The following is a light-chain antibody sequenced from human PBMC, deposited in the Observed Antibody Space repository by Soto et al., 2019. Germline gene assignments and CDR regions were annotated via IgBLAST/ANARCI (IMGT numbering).Light chain of an antibody. CDR1: QSVDNTF. Sequence: EIVLTQSPGSLSLSPGERATLSCRASQSVDNTFFAWYQKKPDQAPRLLMYGVSKRATGIPDRFSGSGSGTDFTLTISRLEPEDFAXXXXQQYMSSVTFGQGTRVEIK. V-gene: IGKV3-20*01. J-gene: IGKJ1*01. CDR2: GVS. CDR3: QQYMSSVT.